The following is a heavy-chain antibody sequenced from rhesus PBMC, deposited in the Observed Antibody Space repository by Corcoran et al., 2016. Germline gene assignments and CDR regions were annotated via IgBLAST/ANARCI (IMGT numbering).Heavy chain of an antibody. CDR3: AREAYGSSFFDY. CDR1: GGSISSSY. V-gene: IGHV4-169*02. J-gene: IGHJ4*01. Sequence: QLQLQESGPGLVKPSETLSLTCAVSGGSISSSYWSWIRQAPGKGLEWIGYIYGSGSSTNYTPSLKSRVTLSVDTSKNQLSLKLSSVAAADTAVYYCAREAYGSSFFDYWGQGVLVTVSS. D-gene: IGHD4-29*01. CDR2: IYGSGSST.